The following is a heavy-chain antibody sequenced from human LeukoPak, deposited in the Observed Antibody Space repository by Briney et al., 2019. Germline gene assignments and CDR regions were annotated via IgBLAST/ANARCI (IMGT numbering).Heavy chain of an antibody. J-gene: IGHJ4*02. Sequence: ASVKVSCKASGYTFTSYDINGGPQATGQGREWRGWMNPNSGNTGYAQKFQGRVTLTRNTSISTAYMELSSLRSEDTAVYYCARDRCSGGSCYSGDYWGQGTLVTVSS. CDR3: ARDRCSGGSCYSGDY. V-gene: IGHV1-8*01. CDR1: GYTFTSYD. CDR2: MNPNSGNT. D-gene: IGHD2-15*01.